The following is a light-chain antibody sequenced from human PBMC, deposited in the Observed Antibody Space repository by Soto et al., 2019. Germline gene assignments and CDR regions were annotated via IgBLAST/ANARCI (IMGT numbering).Light chain of an antibody. V-gene: IGLV2-14*01. J-gene: IGLJ7*01. CDR1: NSDVGTYNY. CDR3: SSYTSSTILV. CDR2: EVS. Sequence: QSALTQPAAVSGSPGQSITISCTGSNSDVGTYNYVSWYQHYPGRAPKLLIYEVSNRPSGVSNRFSGSKSGNTASLTISGLQAEDEADYYCSSYTSSTILVFGGGTQLTVL.